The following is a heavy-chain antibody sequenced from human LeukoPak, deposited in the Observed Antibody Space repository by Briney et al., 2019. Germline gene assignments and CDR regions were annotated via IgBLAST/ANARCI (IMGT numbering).Heavy chain of an antibody. CDR1: GDSVSSNNDA. J-gene: IGHJ4*02. D-gene: IGHD6-13*01. Sequence: SQTLSLTCAISGDSVSSNNDAWNWIRQSPSRGLEWLGRTYYRSKWYNDYAPSVKSRITIKPDTSKNQFSLQLNSVTAEDSAVYYCARSAGGTVDYWGQGTLVTVSS. CDR2: TYYRSKWYN. V-gene: IGHV6-1*01. CDR3: ARSAGGTVDY.